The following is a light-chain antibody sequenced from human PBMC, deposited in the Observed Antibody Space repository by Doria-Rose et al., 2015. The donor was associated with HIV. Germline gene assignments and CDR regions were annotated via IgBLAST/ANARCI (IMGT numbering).Light chain of an antibody. V-gene: IGKV3-20*01. CDR2: DGS. CDR1: QSFSSTY. CDR3: HQYGTSWT. Sequence: TQSPGTLSLSPGERATLSCRASQSFSSTYLAWYQQKPGQAPGLLIYDGSTRATGIPDGFSASGSGTDFTLTSNRLEPEDFALYYCHQYGTSWTFGQGTKVEI. J-gene: IGKJ1*01.